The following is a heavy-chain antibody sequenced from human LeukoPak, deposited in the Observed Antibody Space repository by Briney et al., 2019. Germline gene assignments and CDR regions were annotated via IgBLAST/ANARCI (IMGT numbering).Heavy chain of an antibody. CDR1: GFTVSSNY. D-gene: IGHD3-22*01. CDR2: IYSGGST. CDR3: ARVPRDSSGYYGDAFDI. Sequence: GGSLRLSCVGSGFTVSSNYMSWVRQAPGKGLEWVSVIYSGGSTYYADSVKGRFTISRDNSKNTLYLQMNSLRAEDTAVYYCARVPRDSSGYYGDAFDIWGQGTMVTVSS. J-gene: IGHJ3*02. V-gene: IGHV3-53*01.